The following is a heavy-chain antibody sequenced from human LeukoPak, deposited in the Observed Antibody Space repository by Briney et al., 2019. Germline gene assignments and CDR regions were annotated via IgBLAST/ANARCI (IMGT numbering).Heavy chain of an antibody. D-gene: IGHD1-1*01. Sequence: GASVKVSCKASGYTFTGCYMHWVRQAPGQGLEWMGWINPNSGGTNYAQKFQGRVTMTRDTSLSTAYMELSRLRSDDTAVYYCARDLYNWNDEGYFDYWGQGTLVTVPS. CDR3: ARDLYNWNDEGYFDY. CDR1: GYTFTGCY. V-gene: IGHV1-2*02. CDR2: INPNSGGT. J-gene: IGHJ4*02.